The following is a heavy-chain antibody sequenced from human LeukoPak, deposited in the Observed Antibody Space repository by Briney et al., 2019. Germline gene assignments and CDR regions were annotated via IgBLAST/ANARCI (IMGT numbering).Heavy chain of an antibody. CDR1: GGSIDSTNY. V-gene: IGHV3-53*01. CDR2: IYSGGST. CDR3: TRGGGGSFPHY. Sequence: ETLSLTCGVSGGSIDSTNYWSWVRPAPGKGLEWVSDIYSGGSTYYADSVKGRFTISRDNFKNTLHLQMNSLRAEDTAVYYCTRGGGGSFPHYWGQGTLVTVSS. J-gene: IGHJ4*02. D-gene: IGHD2-21*01.